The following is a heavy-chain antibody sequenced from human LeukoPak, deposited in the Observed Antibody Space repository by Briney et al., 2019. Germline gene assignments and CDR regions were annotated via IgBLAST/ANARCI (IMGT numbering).Heavy chain of an antibody. V-gene: IGHV1-18*01. Sequence: ASVKVSCKAPGYTFRDYGITWVRQAPGQGLEWMGWIGTYNGNTDYAQKFQGRVIMTADTSTTTAHMELRSLRSDDTAVYYCARGRLKRVPFTKVAGALDYWGQGTRVTVSS. CDR2: IGTYNGNT. CDR3: ARGRLKRVPFTKVAGALDY. J-gene: IGHJ4*02. D-gene: IGHD6-19*01. CDR1: GYTFRDYG.